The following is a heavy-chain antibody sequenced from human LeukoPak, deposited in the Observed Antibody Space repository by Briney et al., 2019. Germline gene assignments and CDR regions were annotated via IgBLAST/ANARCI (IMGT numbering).Heavy chain of an antibody. Sequence: ASVKVSCKASGGTFRIYAISWVRPAPGQGLEWLGGVISIAPTANYAQKFQDRVTMNMDEYTTTAFMELRSLRSDDTAVYYCARGRVSGTTLVTWFDTWGQGTLVTVSS. J-gene: IGHJ5*02. CDR3: ARGRVSGTTLVTWFDT. CDR1: GGTFRIYA. V-gene: IGHV1-69*05. D-gene: IGHD5-18*01. CDR2: VISIAPTA.